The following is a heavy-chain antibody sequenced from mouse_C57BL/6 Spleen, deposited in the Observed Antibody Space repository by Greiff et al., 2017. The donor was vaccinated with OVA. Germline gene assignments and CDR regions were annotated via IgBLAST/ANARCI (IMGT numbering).Heavy chain of an antibody. CDR2: IYPGSGNT. Sequence: QVHVKQSGAELVRPGASVKLSCKASGYTFTDYYINWAKQRPGQGLEWIARIYPGSGNTYYNEKFKGKATLTAEKSSSTAYMQLSSLTSEDSAVYFCARGLITTVVAGNYFDYWGQGTTLTVSS. D-gene: IGHD1-1*01. V-gene: IGHV1-76*01. J-gene: IGHJ2*01. CDR1: GYTFTDYY. CDR3: ARGLITTVVAGNYFDY.